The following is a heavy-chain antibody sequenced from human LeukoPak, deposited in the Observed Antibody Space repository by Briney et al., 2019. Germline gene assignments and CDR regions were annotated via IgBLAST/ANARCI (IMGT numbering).Heavy chain of an antibody. J-gene: IGHJ4*02. CDR1: GGSISSYY. CDR3: XXXXGYCTNGVCPYDFDY. D-gene: IGHD2-8*01. CDR2: IYYSGST. Sequence: SETLSLTCTVSGGSISSYYWSWIRQPPGKGLEWIGYIYYSGSTNYNPSLKSRVTISVDTSKNQFSLKLSSVTAADTAVFYCXXXXGYCTNGVCPYDFDYWGQGTLVTVSS. V-gene: IGHV4-59*12.